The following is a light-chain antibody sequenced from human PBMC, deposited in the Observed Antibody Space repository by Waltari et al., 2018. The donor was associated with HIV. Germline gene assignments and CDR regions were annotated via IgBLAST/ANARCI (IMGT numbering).Light chain of an antibody. J-gene: IGLJ1*01. Sequence: QSVLTPPPSASGTPGQRVTIPCSGTCSNIGRNSVYWYQQLTGTAPKLLIYTNNQRPSGVPDRFSGSKSGTSASLAISGLRSEDEADYYCAAWNDRLSGYVFGTGTKVTV. CDR1: CSNIGRNS. V-gene: IGLV1-47*01. CDR3: AAWNDRLSGYV. CDR2: TNN.